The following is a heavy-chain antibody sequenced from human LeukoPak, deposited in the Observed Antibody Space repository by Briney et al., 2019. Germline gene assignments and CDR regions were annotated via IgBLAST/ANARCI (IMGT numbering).Heavy chain of an antibody. Sequence: PGGSLRLSCAASGFTFSSYVMTWVRRAPGKGLEWVSVISGSGSITHYADSVKGRFTISRDNFKNTLYLQMNSLRAEDTAVYYCANLGGSGTYRDYWGQGTLVTVSS. V-gene: IGHV3-23*01. D-gene: IGHD3-10*01. J-gene: IGHJ4*02. CDR3: ANLGGSGTYRDY. CDR2: ISGSGSIT. CDR1: GFTFSSYV.